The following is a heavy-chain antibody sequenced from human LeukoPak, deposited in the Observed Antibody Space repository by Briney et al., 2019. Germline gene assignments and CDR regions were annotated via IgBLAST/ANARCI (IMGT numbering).Heavy chain of an antibody. D-gene: IGHD6-19*01. V-gene: IGHV3-21*01. CDR3: ARGSWQWLVFGY. Sequence: GGSLRLSCAASGFTFSSYSMNWVRQAPGKGREWVASIISIIRYIYYTNSVKGRFTISRDHAKNSLYLQMNRLRAEDTAVYYCARGSWQWLVFGYWGQGTLVTVSS. CDR2: IISIIRYI. CDR1: GFTFSSYS. J-gene: IGHJ4*02.